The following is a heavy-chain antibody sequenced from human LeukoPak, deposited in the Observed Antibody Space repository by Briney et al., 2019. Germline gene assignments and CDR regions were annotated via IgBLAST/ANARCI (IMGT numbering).Heavy chain of an antibody. J-gene: IGHJ4*02. Sequence: GASVKVSCKTSGYAFSSFAIAWVRQAPGQGLEWMGWISSYTNTNAAQKFQGRVTMTTDTSTSTAYMELTSLRSDDTAVYYCARCYDFWTGYFDHWGQGTRVTVSS. CDR2: ISSYTNT. D-gene: IGHD3-3*01. CDR3: ARCYDFWTGYFDH. V-gene: IGHV1-18*01. CDR1: GYAFSSFA.